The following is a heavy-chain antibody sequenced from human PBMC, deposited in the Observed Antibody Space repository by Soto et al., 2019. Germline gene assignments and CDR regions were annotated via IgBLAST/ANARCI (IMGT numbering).Heavy chain of an antibody. CDR1: GDSTTSDDYY. D-gene: IGHD6-6*01. J-gene: IGHJ4*02. V-gene: IGHV4-30-4*01. CDR3: GRDRSNSPAYFDC. CDR2: IYYSGRT. Sequence: SETLSLTCTVSGDSTTSDDYYWTWIRQPPGKGLEWIGHIYYSGRTSYNPSLESRLSISIDTSKNQFSLRLTSVSAADTAVYYCGRDRSNSPAYFDCWGQGTLVTVSS.